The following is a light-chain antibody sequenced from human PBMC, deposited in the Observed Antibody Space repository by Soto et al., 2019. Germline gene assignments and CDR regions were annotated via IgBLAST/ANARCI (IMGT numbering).Light chain of an antibody. CDR1: QGIRHY. V-gene: IGKV1-27*01. Sequence: DIQMTQSPSSLSASVGDRVTITCRASQGIRHYLAWCQQKPGKVPKLLIYEASNLQSGVPSRFRGGGSGTEFTLTISSLQPEDVATYYCQNFDSAPQTFGQGTKV. CDR3: QNFDSAPQT. J-gene: IGKJ1*01. CDR2: EAS.